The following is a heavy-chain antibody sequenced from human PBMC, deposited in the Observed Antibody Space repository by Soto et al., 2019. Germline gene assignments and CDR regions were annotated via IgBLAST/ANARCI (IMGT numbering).Heavy chain of an antibody. J-gene: IGHJ5*02. CDR3: AKDTGDYLSGWFDP. CDR2: ISWNSGSI. D-gene: IGHD4-17*01. CDR1: GFTFDDYA. Sequence: ESGGGLVQPGRSLRLSCAASGFTFDDYAMHWVRQAPGKGLEWVSGISWNSGSIGYADSVKGRFTISRDNAKNSLYLQMNSLRAEDTALYYCAKDTGDYLSGWFDPWGQGTLVTVSS. V-gene: IGHV3-9*01.